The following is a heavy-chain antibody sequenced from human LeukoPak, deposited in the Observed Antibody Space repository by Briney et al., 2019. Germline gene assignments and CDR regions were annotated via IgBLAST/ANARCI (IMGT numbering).Heavy chain of an antibody. Sequence: SQTLSLTCSVSGDSINSGGYYWTWIRQRPGKGLEWIGYVYYSGDTYYNPSLKSRVTISVDTSKNQFSLKLSSVTAADTAVYYCARAISYYDSSSYNYWGQGTLVTVSS. CDR2: VYYSGDT. D-gene: IGHD3-22*01. V-gene: IGHV4-31*03. CDR3: ARAISYYDSSSYNY. CDR1: GDSINSGGYY. J-gene: IGHJ4*02.